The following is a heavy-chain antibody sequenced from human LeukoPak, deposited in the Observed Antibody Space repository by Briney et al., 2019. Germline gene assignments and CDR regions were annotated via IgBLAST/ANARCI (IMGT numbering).Heavy chain of an antibody. D-gene: IGHD1-1*01. V-gene: IGHV3-23*01. CDR3: AKGMVTTEDSFDY. J-gene: IGHJ4*02. CDR1: GFTFDDYG. CDR2: ISGSGGST. Sequence: GGSLRLSCAASGFTFDDYGMSWVRQAPGKGLEWVSAISGSGGSTYYADSVKGRFTISRDNSKNTLYLQMNSLRAEDTAVDYCAKGMVTTEDSFDYWGQGTLVTVSS.